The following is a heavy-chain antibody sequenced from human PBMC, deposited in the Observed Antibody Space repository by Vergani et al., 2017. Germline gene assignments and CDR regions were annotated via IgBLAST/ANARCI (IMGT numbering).Heavy chain of an antibody. CDR3: ARQSSSSHYYYDGMDV. J-gene: IGHJ6*02. Sequence: QVQLQQWGAGLLKPSETLSLTCAVYGGSFSGYYWSWIRQPPGKGLEWIGEINHSGSTNYNPSLKSRVTISVDTSKNQFSLKLSSVTAADTAVYYCARQSSSSHYYYDGMDVWGQGTTVTVSS. CDR1: GGSFSGYY. V-gene: IGHV4-34*01. CDR2: INHSGST. D-gene: IGHD6-6*01.